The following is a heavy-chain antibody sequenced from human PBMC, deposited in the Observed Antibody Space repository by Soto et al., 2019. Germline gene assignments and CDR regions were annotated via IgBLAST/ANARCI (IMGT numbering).Heavy chain of an antibody. CDR1: GSSLSSISYY. Sequence: XETLCLTCTVAGSSLSSISYYWVWIRQPRGKGLEWVGSIFFTGNIYYNPSLKSRVTISVDTSRNQFSLMVNSVTDADTAVYYWASRHCSGGSCYTAGFDFWGQGAMVTVSS. CDR3: ASRHCSGGSCYTAGFDF. CDR2: IFFTGNI. J-gene: IGHJ4*03. V-gene: IGHV4-39*01. D-gene: IGHD2-15*01.